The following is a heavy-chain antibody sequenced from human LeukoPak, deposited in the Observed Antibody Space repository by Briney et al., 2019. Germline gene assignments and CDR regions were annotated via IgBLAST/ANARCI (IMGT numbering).Heavy chain of an antibody. V-gene: IGHV3-53*01. J-gene: IGHJ4*02. CDR3: ATCTWLHYFDH. Sequence: GGSLRLSCAASRFTVSSNYMSWVRQAPGKGLEWVSVIYPDGSTYYADSVEGRFTISRDNSKNTLYLQMNSLRAEDTAVYYCATCTWLHYFDHWGQGTLVTVSS. CDR1: RFTVSSNY. D-gene: IGHD2-8*01. CDR2: IYPDGST.